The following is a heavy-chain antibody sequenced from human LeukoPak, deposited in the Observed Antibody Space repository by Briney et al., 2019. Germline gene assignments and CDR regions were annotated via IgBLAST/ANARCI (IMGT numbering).Heavy chain of an antibody. Sequence: GESLKMSCKGSRYRFTSYWIGWVRQMPRKGLEWMGIIYPCDSDTRYSPSFQGQVTISADKSISTAYLQWSSLKASDTAMYYCARIEMDYYDSSGYPHFDPWGQGTLVTVSS. CDR3: ARIEMDYYDSSGYPHFDP. J-gene: IGHJ5*02. CDR1: RYRFTSYW. D-gene: IGHD3-22*01. CDR2: IYPCDSDT. V-gene: IGHV5-51*01.